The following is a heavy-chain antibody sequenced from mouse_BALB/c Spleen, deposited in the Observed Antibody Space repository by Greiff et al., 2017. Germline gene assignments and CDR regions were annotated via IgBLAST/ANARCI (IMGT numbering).Heavy chain of an antibody. J-gene: IGHJ2*01. D-gene: IGHD1-1*01. CDR3: AREGYGYYFDY. Sequence: DVHLVESGGGLVQPGGSLRLSCATSGFTFTDYYMSWVRQPPGKALEWLGFIRNKANGYTTEYSASVKGRFTISRDNSQSILYLQMNTLRAEDSATYYCAREGYGYYFDYWGQGTTLTVSS. V-gene: IGHV7-3*02. CDR2: IRNKANGYTT. CDR1: GFTFTDYY.